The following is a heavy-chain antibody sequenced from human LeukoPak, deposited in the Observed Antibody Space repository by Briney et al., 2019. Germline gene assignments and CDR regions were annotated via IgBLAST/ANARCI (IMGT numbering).Heavy chain of an antibody. Sequence: PSETLSLTCTVSGGSISSYYWSWLRQPTGKGLEWVGYIYYSGSTNYNPSLKSRITISVDTSRNQFSLKLSSVTAADTAVYYCASQIIGGRLNYFDYWGQGTLVTVSS. CDR1: GGSISSYY. CDR2: IYYSGST. J-gene: IGHJ4*02. CDR3: ASQIIGGRLNYFDY. V-gene: IGHV4-59*08. D-gene: IGHD2/OR15-2a*01.